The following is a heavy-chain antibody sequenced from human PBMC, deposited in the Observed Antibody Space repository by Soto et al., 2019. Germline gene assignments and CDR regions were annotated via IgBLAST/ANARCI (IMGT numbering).Heavy chain of an antibody. D-gene: IGHD5-18*01. CDR1: GFTFSSYG. CDR3: ATVDTAMENAYYGMDV. CDR2: ISYDGSNK. V-gene: IGHV3-30*03. Sequence: GGSLRLSCAASGFTFSSYGMHWVRQAPGKGLEWVAVISYDGSNKYYADSVKGRFTISRDNSKNTLYLQMNSLRAEDTAVYYCATVDTAMENAYYGMDVWGQGTTVTVSS. J-gene: IGHJ6*02.